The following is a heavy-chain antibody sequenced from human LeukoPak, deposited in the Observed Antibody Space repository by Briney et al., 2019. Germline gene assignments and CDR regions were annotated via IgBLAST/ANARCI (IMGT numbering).Heavy chain of an antibody. D-gene: IGHD6-19*01. J-gene: IGHJ5*02. Sequence: SETLSLTCTVSGGSVSSGSYYWSWIRQPPEKGLEWIGYIYYSGGTNYNPSLKSRVTILVDTSKNQFSLKLSSVTAADTAVYYCARETVAGDWFDPWGQGTLVTVSS. CDR3: ARETVAGDWFDP. V-gene: IGHV4-61*01. CDR1: GGSVSSGSYY. CDR2: IYYSGGT.